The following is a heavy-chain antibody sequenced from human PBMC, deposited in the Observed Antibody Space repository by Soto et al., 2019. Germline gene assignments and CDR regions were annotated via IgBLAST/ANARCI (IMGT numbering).Heavy chain of an antibody. V-gene: IGHV3-64*01. CDR1: GFTFSSYA. CDR2: ISSNGGST. CDR3: ARGPGYYFDY. Sequence: GGSLRLSCAASGFTFSSYAMHWVRQAPGKGLEYVSAISSNGGSTYYANSVKGRFTISRDNSKNTLCLQMGRLRAEDMAVYYCARGPGYYFDYWGQGTLVTVSS. J-gene: IGHJ4*02.